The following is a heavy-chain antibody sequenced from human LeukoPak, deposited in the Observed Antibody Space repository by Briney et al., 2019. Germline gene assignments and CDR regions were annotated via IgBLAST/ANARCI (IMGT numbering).Heavy chain of an antibody. Sequence: SETLSLTCTVSGGSISRYYWSWIRQPPGKGLEWIGYIYYSGSTNYNPSLKSRVTISVDTSKNQFSLRLSSVIAADTAVYYCARDLRLLDAFDIWGQGTMVTVSS. V-gene: IGHV4-59*01. CDR2: IYYSGST. D-gene: IGHD2-15*01. J-gene: IGHJ3*02. CDR1: GGSISRYY. CDR3: ARDLRLLDAFDI.